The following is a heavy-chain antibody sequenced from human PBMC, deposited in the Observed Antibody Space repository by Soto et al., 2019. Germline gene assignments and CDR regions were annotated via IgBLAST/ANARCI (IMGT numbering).Heavy chain of an antibody. CDR3: AHRHPALLAFDH. CDR2: ISGSDDK. Sequence: SGPTLVNPTQTLTLTCTFSGFSLTTSGVAVGWIRQPPGKALEWLALISGSDDKRYRPSLNSRLTITKDTSKNQVVLTMTNMDPADTATYYCAHRHPALLAFDHWGQGTLVTVSS. V-gene: IGHV2-5*01. CDR1: GFSLTTSGVA. D-gene: IGHD2-21*01. J-gene: IGHJ4*02.